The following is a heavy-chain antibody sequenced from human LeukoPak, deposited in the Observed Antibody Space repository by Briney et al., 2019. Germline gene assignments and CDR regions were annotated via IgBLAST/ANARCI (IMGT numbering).Heavy chain of an antibody. CDR1: GYSFTSYW. D-gene: IGHD1-1*01. J-gene: IGHJ4*02. CDR3: ASPAGLRNDRSFDY. CDR2: IYPGDSDT. Sequence: GESLKISCKGSGYSFTSYWIGWVRQMPGKGLEWMGVIYPGDSDTRYRLSFQGQVTISADKSISTAYLQWSSLKASDTAMYYCASPAGLRNDRSFDYWGQGTLVTVSS. V-gene: IGHV5-51*01.